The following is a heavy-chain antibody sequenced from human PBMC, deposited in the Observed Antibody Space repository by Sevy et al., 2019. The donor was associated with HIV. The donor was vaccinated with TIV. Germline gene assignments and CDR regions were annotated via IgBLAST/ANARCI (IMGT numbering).Heavy chain of an antibody. V-gene: IGHV4-4*07. CDR3: SGERVTTMWKLELAETIGVPNGFDP. D-gene: IGHD4-17*01. Sequence: SETLSLTCTVSGGSIHSYYWNWIRQPAGKGLEWIGRFYTNGTTNYNPSLKSRVTISVDTARNQFSLKLRSVTAADTAVNYCSGERVTTMWKLELAETIGVPNGFDPWGQGILVTVSS. J-gene: IGHJ5*02. CDR1: GGSIHSYY. CDR2: FYTNGTT.